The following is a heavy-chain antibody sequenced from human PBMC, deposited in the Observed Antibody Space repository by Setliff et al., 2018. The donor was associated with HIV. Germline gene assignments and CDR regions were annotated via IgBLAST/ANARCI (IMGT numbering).Heavy chain of an antibody. CDR3: ASRVYYYDSSGYLREEGFDP. Sequence: SETLSLTCTVSGGSISNSRYYWSWIRQPPGKGLEWIGSTYYSGSTYYNPSLKSRVTISVDTSKNQFSLKLSSVTAADAAVYYCASRVYYYDSSGYLREEGFDPWGKGTLVTVSS. V-gene: IGHV4-39*01. D-gene: IGHD3-22*01. CDR1: GGSISNSRYY. J-gene: IGHJ5*02. CDR2: TYYSGST.